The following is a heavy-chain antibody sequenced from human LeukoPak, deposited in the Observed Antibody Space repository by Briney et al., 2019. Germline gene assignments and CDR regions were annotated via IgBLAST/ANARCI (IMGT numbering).Heavy chain of an antibody. J-gene: IGHJ4*02. CDR1: GFTFGSYA. Sequence: PGGSLRLSCAASGFTFGSYAMSWVRQAPGKGLEWVSAMSGNGDSTYYADSVKGRFAISRDNSKNTLYLQMNSLRAEDTAVYYCAKLAAAGGGYWGQGTLVTVSS. CDR3: AKLAAAGGGY. CDR2: MSGNGDST. V-gene: IGHV3-23*01. D-gene: IGHD6-13*01.